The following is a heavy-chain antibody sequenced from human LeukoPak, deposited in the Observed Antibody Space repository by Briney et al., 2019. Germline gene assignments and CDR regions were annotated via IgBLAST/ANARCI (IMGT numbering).Heavy chain of an antibody. CDR1: GYTFTSYG. D-gene: IGHD5-24*01. CDR2: ISAYNGNT. Sequence: ASVKVSCKASGYTFTSYGISWVRQAPGQGLEWMGWISAYNGNTNYAQKLQGRVTMTTDTSTSTAYMELRSLRSDDTAVYYCARDLREMATISYFDYWGQGTLVTVSS. J-gene: IGHJ4*02. V-gene: IGHV1-18*01. CDR3: ARDLREMATISYFDY.